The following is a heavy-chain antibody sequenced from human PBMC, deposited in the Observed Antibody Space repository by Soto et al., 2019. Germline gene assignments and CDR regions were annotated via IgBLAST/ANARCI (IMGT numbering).Heavy chain of an antibody. J-gene: IGHJ4*02. CDR1: GYTFSSYA. V-gene: IGHV1-3*01. CDR3: ARDTGDGTFDF. D-gene: IGHD7-27*01. CDR2: INAGYGNT. Sequence: ASVKVSCKASGYTFSSYAMHWMRQAPGQRLEWMGWINAGYGNTKSSQKFQDRVTISRDTSASTAYMELTSLRSEDTAVYYCARDTGDGTFDFWGQGTLVTVSS.